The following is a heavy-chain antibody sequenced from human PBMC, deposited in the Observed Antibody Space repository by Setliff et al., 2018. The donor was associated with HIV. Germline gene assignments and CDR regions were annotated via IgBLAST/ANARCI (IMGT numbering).Heavy chain of an antibody. V-gene: IGHV3-11*05. CDR2: ITGSSSYT. Sequence: GGSLRLSCAASGFTFSDYYMSWIRQAPGKGLEWVSYITGSSSYTNYADSVKGRFTIARDNAKNSLYLQMNSLRAEDTAVYYCARVMIGYSGYDAFDYWGQGTLVTVSS. CDR1: GFTFSDYY. D-gene: IGHD5-12*01. J-gene: IGHJ4*02. CDR3: ARVMIGYSGYDAFDY.